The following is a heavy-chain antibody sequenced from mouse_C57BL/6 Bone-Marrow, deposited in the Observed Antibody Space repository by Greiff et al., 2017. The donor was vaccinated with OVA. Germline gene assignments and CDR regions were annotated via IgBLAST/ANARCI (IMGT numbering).Heavy chain of an antibody. CDR3: ARKDYYDLDY. CDR1: GYTFTSYW. Sequence: QVQLQQPGAELVKPGASVKMSCKASGYTFTSYWITWVKQRPGQGLEWIGDIYPGSGSTNYNEKFKSKATLTVDTSSSTAYMQRSSLTSEDAAVYYCARKDYYDLDYWGQGTTLTVSS. D-gene: IGHD2-4*01. V-gene: IGHV1-55*01. CDR2: IYPGSGST. J-gene: IGHJ2*01.